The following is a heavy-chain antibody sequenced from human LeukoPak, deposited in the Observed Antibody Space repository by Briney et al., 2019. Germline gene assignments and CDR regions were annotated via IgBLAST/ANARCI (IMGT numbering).Heavy chain of an antibody. J-gene: IGHJ4*02. CDR2: INPSGGST. D-gene: IGHD4-17*01. V-gene: IGHV1-46*01. Sequence: ASVKVSCKASGYTFTSYYMHWVRQAPGQGLEWMGIINPSGGSTSYAQKFQGRVTMTRDASTSTVYMELSSLRSEDTAVYYCAMSATVTRLDYWGQGTLVTVSS. CDR1: GYTFTSYY. CDR3: AMSATVTRLDY.